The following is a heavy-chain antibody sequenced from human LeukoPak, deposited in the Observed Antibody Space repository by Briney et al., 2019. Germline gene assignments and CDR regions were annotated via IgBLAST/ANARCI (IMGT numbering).Heavy chain of an antibody. V-gene: IGHV4-38-2*02. CDR2: IYYTGNT. CDR1: GYSISSGYY. CDR3: ARQTGSGLFTLP. Sequence: PSETLSLTCTVSGYSISSGYYWGWIRQPPGQGLEWIGSIYYTGNTYYNASLKSRVTISIDTSKNQISLRLTSVTATDTAMYYCARQTGSGLFTLPGGQGTLVTVSS. J-gene: IGHJ4*02. D-gene: IGHD3/OR15-3a*01.